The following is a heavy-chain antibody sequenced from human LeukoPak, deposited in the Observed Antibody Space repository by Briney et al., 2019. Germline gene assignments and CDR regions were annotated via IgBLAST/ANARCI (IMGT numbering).Heavy chain of an antibody. V-gene: IGHV3-7*04. J-gene: IGHJ4*02. CDR2: IKQDGSEK. Sequence: PGGSLRLSCAASGLTFRSYWMSRVRQAPGKGLEWVANIKQDGSEKYYVDSVKGRFTISRDNAKNSLYLQMNSLRAEDTAVYYCARGRGLDYWGQGTLVTVSS. D-gene: IGHD3-16*01. CDR1: GLTFRSYW. CDR3: ARGRGLDY.